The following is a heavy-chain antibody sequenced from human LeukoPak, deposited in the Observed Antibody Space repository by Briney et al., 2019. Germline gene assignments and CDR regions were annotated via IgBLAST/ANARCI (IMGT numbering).Heavy chain of an antibody. Sequence: GRSLRLSCAASGFTFDDYAMHWVRQAPGKGLEWVSGISWNSGSIGYADSVKGRFTISRDNAKNSLYLQMNSLRAEDMALYYCAKGRGAMVRGYFDYWGQGTLVTVSS. V-gene: IGHV3-9*03. J-gene: IGHJ4*02. CDR2: ISWNSGSI. CDR1: GFTFDDYA. CDR3: AKGRGAMVRGYFDY. D-gene: IGHD3-10*01.